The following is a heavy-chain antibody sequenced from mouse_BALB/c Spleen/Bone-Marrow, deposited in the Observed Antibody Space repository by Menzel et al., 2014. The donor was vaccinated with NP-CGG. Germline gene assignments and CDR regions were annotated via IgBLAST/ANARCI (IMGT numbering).Heavy chain of an antibody. CDR3: ARDMGLLRFDY. CDR2: IRNKANGYTT. Sequence: EVQVVESGGGLVQPGGSLRLSCATSGFTFTDYYMSWVRQPPGKALEWLGFIRNKANGYTTEYSASVKGRFTISRDNSQSILYLQMNTLRAEDSATYCCARDMGLLRFDYWGQGTTLTVSP. V-gene: IGHV7-3*02. D-gene: IGHD1-1*01. J-gene: IGHJ2*01. CDR1: GFTFTDYY.